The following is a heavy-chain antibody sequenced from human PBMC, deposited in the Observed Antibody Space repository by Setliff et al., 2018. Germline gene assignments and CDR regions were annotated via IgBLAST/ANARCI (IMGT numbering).Heavy chain of an antibody. CDR1: GYTFTGHY. J-gene: IGHJ6*04. D-gene: IGHD3-10*01. Sequence: ASVKVSCKASGYTFTGHYIHWVRQAPGQGLEWMGWINPRTGVTNYAQKFKGRVTMTSDTSITTVYMDLSSLKSDDTAVYYCARGTDYHGSGSYWAKDVWGKGTTVTVSS. CDR3: ARGTDYHGSGSYWAKDV. CDR2: INPRTGVT. V-gene: IGHV1-2*02.